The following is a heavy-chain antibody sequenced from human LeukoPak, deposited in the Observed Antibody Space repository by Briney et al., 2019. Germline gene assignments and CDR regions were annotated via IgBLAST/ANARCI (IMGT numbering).Heavy chain of an antibody. V-gene: IGHV1-3*01. CDR2: INAGNGNT. CDR1: GYTFTSYA. J-gene: IGHJ4*02. Sequence: ASVKVSCTASGYTFTSYAMHWVRQAPGQRLEWMGWINAGNGNTKYSQKFQGRVTITRDTSADTAYMELSSLRSEDTAVYYCARLKYCTNGVCYAGFDYWGQGTLVTVSS. D-gene: IGHD2-8*01. CDR3: ARLKYCTNGVCYAGFDY.